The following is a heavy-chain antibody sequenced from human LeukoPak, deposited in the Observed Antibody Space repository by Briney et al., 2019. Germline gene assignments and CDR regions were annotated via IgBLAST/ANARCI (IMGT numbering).Heavy chain of an antibody. Sequence: ASVKVSCKASGYTFTDYYMHWVRQAPGQGLEWMGWITPNSGATKYAQKFRGRVSMTRDTSINTAYMELSRLRSDDTAMYYFAIVSRFYYDSSGDFDYWGQGTLVTVSS. V-gene: IGHV1-2*02. CDR3: AIVSRFYYDSSGDFDY. CDR2: ITPNSGAT. D-gene: IGHD3-22*01. CDR1: GYTFTDYY. J-gene: IGHJ4*02.